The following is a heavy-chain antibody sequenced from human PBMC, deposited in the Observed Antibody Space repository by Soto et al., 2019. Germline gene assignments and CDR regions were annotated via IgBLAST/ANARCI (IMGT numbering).Heavy chain of an antibody. J-gene: IGHJ4*02. CDR2: IHYNGNT. V-gene: IGHV4-59*01. CDR3: ARRYGRNFDY. Sequence: PSETLSLTCTVSGDSISSYSWSWIRQPPGKGLEWIGNIHYNGNTKYNPSLKSRVTISVDTSKNQFSLKLSSVTAADTAVYYCARRYGRNFDYWGQGTLVTVSS. D-gene: IGHD1-20*01. CDR1: GDSISSYS.